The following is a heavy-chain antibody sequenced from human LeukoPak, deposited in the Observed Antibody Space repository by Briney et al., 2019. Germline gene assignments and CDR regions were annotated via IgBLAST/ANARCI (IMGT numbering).Heavy chain of an antibody. J-gene: IGHJ4*02. CDR3: ARFYGSGRDSNFDY. D-gene: IGHD3-10*01. CDR1: GFTFSSYS. CDR2: ISSSSTYI. Sequence: GGSLRLSCAASGFTFSSYSMNWVRQAPGKGLEWVSSISSSSTYIYYGDSLKGRFTISRDNAKNSLFLQMNSLRAEDTAVYYCARFYGSGRDSNFDYWGQGTLVTVSS. V-gene: IGHV3-21*01.